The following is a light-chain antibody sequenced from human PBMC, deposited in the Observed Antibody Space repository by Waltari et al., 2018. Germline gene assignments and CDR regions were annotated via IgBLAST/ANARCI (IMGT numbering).Light chain of an antibody. CDR3: SSQSSNNIVL. J-gene: IGLJ3*02. CDR1: SSDVGSYNS. CDR2: DVS. V-gene: IGLV2-14*03. Sequence: QSALTQPASVSGSPGQSVTISCTGTSSDVGSYNSVSWYQDHPGQGPKVIIYDVSDRPSGRSARFPGSKSDNTASLTISGLQAEDEADYYCSSQSSNNIVLFGGGTKVTVL.